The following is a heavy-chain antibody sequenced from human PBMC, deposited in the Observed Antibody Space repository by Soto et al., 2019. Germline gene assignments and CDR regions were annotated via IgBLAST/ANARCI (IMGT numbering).Heavy chain of an antibody. CDR3: AKDPRYSGVRWFDP. J-gene: IGHJ5*02. V-gene: IGHV3-30*18. CDR2: ISYDGSNK. CDR1: GFTFSSYG. D-gene: IGHD5-18*01. Sequence: QVQLVESGGGVVQPGRSLRLSCAASGFTFSSYGMHWVRQAPGKGLEWVAVISYDGSNKYYADSVKGRFTISRDNSKNTLYLQMKSLRAEDTAVYYCAKDPRYSGVRWFDPWGQGTLVTVSS.